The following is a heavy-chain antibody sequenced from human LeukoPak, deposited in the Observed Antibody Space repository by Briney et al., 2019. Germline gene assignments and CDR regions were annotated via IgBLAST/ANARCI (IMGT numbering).Heavy chain of an antibody. CDR1: GYTFTGYY. V-gene: IGHV1-2*02. Sequence: WASVKVACKPSGYTFTGYYMGWVRQAPGQALEWIGWINPNSGGTNYAQKFQGRVTMTRDTSISTAYMELSRLRSDDTAVYYCAREAGIAAAGSQDYWGQGTLVTVSS. CDR2: INPNSGGT. D-gene: IGHD6-13*01. J-gene: IGHJ4*02. CDR3: AREAGIAAAGSQDY.